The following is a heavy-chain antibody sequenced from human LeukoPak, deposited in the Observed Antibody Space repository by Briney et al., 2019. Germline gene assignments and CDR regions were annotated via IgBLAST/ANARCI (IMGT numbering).Heavy chain of an antibody. CDR2: TIPIFATT. Sequence: ASVKVSCEASGGTLKNYAITWVRQAPGQGLEWMGGTIPIFATTNYAQKFQGRVTITTDESTSTSFMELSSLRSEDTALYYCAGDLVQATNGFASWGQGTLVTVSS. D-gene: IGHD2-8*01. CDR3: AGDLVQATNGFAS. CDR1: GGTLKNYA. J-gene: IGHJ4*02. V-gene: IGHV1-69*05.